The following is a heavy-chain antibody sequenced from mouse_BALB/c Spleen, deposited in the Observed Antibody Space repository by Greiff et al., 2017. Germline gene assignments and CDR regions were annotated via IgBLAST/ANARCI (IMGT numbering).Heavy chain of an antibody. V-gene: IGHV14-4*02. CDR1: GFNIKDYY. CDR3: NALGLWYFDV. Sequence: DVKLVESGAELVRSGASVKLSCTASGFNIKDYYMHWVKQRPEQGLEWIGWIDPENGDTEYAPKFQGKATMTADTSSNTAYLQLSSLTSEDTAVYYCNALGLWYFDVWGAGTTVTVSS. J-gene: IGHJ1*01. CDR2: IDPENGDT. D-gene: IGHD4-1*01.